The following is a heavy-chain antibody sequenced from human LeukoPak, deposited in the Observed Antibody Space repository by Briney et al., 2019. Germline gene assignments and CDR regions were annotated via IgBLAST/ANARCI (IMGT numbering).Heavy chain of an antibody. Sequence: PGGSLRLSCAASGFTFSSYSMSWVRQAPGKGLEWVAVIWYDGSNKYYADSVKGRFTISRDNSKNTLYLQMNSLRAEDTAVYYCARDPGSSWYYFDYWGQGALVTVSS. CDR1: GFTFSSYS. CDR2: IWYDGSNK. J-gene: IGHJ4*02. CDR3: ARDPGSSWYYFDY. V-gene: IGHV3-33*08. D-gene: IGHD6-13*01.